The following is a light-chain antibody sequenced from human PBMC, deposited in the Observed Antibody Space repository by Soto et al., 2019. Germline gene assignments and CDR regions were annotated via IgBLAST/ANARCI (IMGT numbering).Light chain of an antibody. V-gene: IGLV2-18*02. CDR1: SSDVGSYNR. CDR3: SSYTSSSTVV. CDR2: EVS. Sequence: QSVLTQPPSVSGSLGQSVTISCTGTSSDVGSYNRVSWYQQPPGTAPKLMIYEVSNRPSGVPDRFSGSKSGNTASLTISGLQAEDEADYYCSSYTSSSTVVFGGGTKVTVL. J-gene: IGLJ2*01.